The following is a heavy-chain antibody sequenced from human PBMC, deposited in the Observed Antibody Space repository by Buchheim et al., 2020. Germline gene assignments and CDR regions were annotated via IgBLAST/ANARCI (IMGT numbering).Heavy chain of an antibody. CDR2: INGSDFYI. D-gene: IGHD2-21*02. Sequence: EVQLVESGGGLVKPGGSLRLSCAASGFTFSSYSMNWVRQAPGKGLEWVSSINGSDFYIYYADSVKGRFTISRDNAKNSLYLQMNSLRAEDTAVYYCVKETCGGDCYSHHWGQGTL. V-gene: IGHV3-21*01. CDR3: VKETCGGDCYSHH. J-gene: IGHJ1*01. CDR1: GFTFSSYS.